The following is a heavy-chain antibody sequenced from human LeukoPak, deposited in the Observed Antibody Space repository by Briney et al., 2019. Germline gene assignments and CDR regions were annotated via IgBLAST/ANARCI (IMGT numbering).Heavy chain of an antibody. J-gene: IGHJ4*02. Sequence: GSLRLSCAASGFTFSSYGMHWVRQAPGKGLEWVAVISYDGSNKYYADSVKGRFTISRDNSKNTLYLQMNSLRAEDTAVYYCAKPTGVYGSGSYSRYYYFDYWGQGTLVTVSS. V-gene: IGHV3-30*18. CDR3: AKPTGVYGSGSYSRYYYFDY. CDR2: ISYDGSNK. D-gene: IGHD3-10*01. CDR1: GFTFSSYG.